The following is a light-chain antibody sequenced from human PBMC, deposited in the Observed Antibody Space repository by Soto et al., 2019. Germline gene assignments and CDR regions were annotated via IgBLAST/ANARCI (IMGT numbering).Light chain of an antibody. CDR2: ATS. V-gene: IGKV1-39*01. Sequence: DIPLTQSPSSLSASLGDRVTITCRASQNIRRYLTWYQQKPGKAPQLLIYATSSLQTGVPSRFSASGSGTDFSLVISDLQPEDSATYYCQQGYSSRWTSGRGTKVEI. CDR1: QNIRRY. J-gene: IGKJ1*01. CDR3: QQGYSSRWT.